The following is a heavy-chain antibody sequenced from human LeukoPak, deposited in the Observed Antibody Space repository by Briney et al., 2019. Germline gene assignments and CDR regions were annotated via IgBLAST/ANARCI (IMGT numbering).Heavy chain of an antibody. Sequence: GGSLTLSCVASGLTFSSYDMHWIRQAPGKGLEWVSSIGATGDTYYAGSVKGRFTISRENAKKSVYLQMSSLSAGDTAVYFCVLGAYWNDDKNAFHIWGPGTMVTVSS. CDR2: IGATGDT. V-gene: IGHV3-13*01. D-gene: IGHD1-1*01. CDR3: VLGAYWNDDKNAFHI. CDR1: GLTFSSYD. J-gene: IGHJ3*02.